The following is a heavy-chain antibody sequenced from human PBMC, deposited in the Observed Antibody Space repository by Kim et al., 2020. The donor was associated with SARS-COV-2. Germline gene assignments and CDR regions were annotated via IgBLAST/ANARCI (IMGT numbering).Heavy chain of an antibody. CDR2: IIPIFGTA. D-gene: IGHD3-3*01. CDR3: ARVPRPDYDFWSGYSNYFDY. Sequence: SVKVSCKASGGTFSSYAISWVRQAPGQGLEWMGGIIPIFGTANYAQKFQGRVTITADESTSTAYMELSSLRSEDTAVYYCARVPRPDYDFWSGYSNYFDYWGQGTLVTVSS. V-gene: IGHV1-69*13. CDR1: GGTFSSYA. J-gene: IGHJ4*02.